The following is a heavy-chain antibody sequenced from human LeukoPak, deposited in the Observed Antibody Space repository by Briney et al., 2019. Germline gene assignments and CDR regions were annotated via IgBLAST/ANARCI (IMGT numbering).Heavy chain of an antibody. V-gene: IGHV3-9*01. D-gene: IGHD3-16*01. Sequence: DPGGSLRLSCAASGFTFDDYAMHWVRQAPGKGLEWVSGISWNSGSIGYADSVKGRFTISRDNAKNSLYLQTNSLRAEDTALYYCADLYDYWGQGTLVTVSS. J-gene: IGHJ4*02. CDR3: ADLYDY. CDR1: GFTFDDYA. CDR2: ISWNSGSI.